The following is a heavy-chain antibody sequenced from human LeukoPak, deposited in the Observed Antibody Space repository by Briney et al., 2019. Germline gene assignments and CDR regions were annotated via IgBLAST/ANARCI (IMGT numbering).Heavy chain of an antibody. CDR1: GFTVSGHY. J-gene: IGHJ3*02. V-gene: IGHV3-33*08. CDR2: IWYDGSDK. Sequence: GGSLRLSCAASGFTVSGHYMTWVRQAPGKGLEWVAVIWYDGSDKYYADSVKGRFTISRDNSKNTLYLQMNSLIAEDTAAFYCARETRDGFDIWGQGTVVTVSS. CDR3: ARETRDGFDI.